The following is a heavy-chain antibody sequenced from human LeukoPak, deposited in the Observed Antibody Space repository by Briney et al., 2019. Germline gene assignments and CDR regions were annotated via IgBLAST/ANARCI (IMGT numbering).Heavy chain of an antibody. CDR1: GFTFSSYA. J-gene: IGHJ4*02. Sequence: GGSLRLSCAASGFTFSSYAMSWVRQAPGKWLEWVSAITGSGGSTYYADSVKGRFTISRDNSKNTLYLRMNSLRADDTAVYYCAKGTTKGDSGSSSFDYWGQGTLVTVSS. V-gene: IGHV3-23*01. CDR3: AKGTTKGDSGSSSFDY. D-gene: IGHD3-10*01. CDR2: ITGSGGST.